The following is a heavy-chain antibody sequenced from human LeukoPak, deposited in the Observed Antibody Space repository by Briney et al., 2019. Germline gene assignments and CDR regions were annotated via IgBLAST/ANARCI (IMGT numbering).Heavy chain of an antibody. Sequence: GGSLRLSCAASGFTFSSYAMSWVRQAPGKGLEWVSAISGSGGSTYYADSVKGRFTVSRDNSKNTLYLQMNSLRAEDTAAYYCANAPWGYRGWFDPWGQGTLVTVSS. V-gene: IGHV3-23*01. CDR3: ANAPWGYRGWFDP. D-gene: IGHD3-10*01. CDR2: ISGSGGST. J-gene: IGHJ5*02. CDR1: GFTFSSYA.